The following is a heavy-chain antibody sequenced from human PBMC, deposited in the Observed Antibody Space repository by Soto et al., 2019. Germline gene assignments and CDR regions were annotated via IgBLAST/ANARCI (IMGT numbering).Heavy chain of an antibody. D-gene: IGHD6-19*01. Sequence: PGGSLRLSCAASGFTFSSYAMSWVRQAPGKGLEWVSAISGSGGSTYYADSVKGRFTISRDNSKNTLYLQMSSLRAEDTALYYCVTNSGWSLRDFDYWGQGTLVTVSS. CDR2: ISGSGGST. J-gene: IGHJ4*02. V-gene: IGHV3-23*01. CDR1: GFTFSSYA. CDR3: VTNSGWSLRDFDY.